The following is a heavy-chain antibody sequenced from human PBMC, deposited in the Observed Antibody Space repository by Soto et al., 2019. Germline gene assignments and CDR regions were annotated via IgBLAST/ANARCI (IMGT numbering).Heavy chain of an antibody. J-gene: IGHJ4*02. V-gene: IGHV3-30*18. CDR1: GLTFSSYG. CDR2: ISYDGSNK. CDR3: AKGSAVYTQGRKGAPPTLIDY. Sequence: QVQLVESGGGVVQPGRSLRLSCAASGLTFSSYGMHWVRQAPGKGLEWVAVISYDGSNKYYADSVKGRFTISRDNSKNTLYLQMNSLRAEDTAVYYCAKGSAVYTQGRKGAPPTLIDYWGQGTLVTVSS. D-gene: IGHD1-26*01.